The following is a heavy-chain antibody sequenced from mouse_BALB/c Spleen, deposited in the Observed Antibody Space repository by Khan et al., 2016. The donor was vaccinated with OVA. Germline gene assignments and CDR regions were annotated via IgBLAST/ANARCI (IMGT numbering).Heavy chain of an antibody. CDR2: IWTGGGT. V-gene: IGHV2-9-2*01. J-gene: IGHJ1*01. CDR3: VRRGHYYGSFYWYFDV. CDR1: GFSLTSYD. D-gene: IGHD1-1*01. Sequence: QVQLKESGPGLVAPSQSLSITCTVSGFSLTSYDISWIRQPPGKGLEWLGVIWTGGGTHYNSPFMSRLSISKDNSKSQVFLKMNSLQTDDTAIYYCVRRGHYYGSFYWYFDVWGAGTTVTVSS.